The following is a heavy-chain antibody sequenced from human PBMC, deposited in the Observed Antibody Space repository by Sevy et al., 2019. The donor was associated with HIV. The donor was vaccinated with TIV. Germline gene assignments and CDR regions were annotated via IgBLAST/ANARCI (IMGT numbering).Heavy chain of an antibody. CDR1: GGSISSSSYY. CDR2: IYYSGST. D-gene: IGHD3-22*01. V-gene: IGHV4-39*01. Sequence: SETLSLTCTVSGGSISSSSYYWGWIRQPPGKGLEWSGSIYYSGSTYYNPSLKSRVTISVDTSKNQFALKLSSVTAADTAVYYCARRGGYYDSSGYYPYYFDYWGQGTLVTVSS. CDR3: ARRGGYYDSSGYYPYYFDY. J-gene: IGHJ4*02.